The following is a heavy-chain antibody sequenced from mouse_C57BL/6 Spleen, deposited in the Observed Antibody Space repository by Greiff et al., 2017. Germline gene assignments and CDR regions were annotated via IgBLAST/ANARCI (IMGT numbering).Heavy chain of an antibody. J-gene: IGHJ2*01. Sequence: QVQLQQPGAGLVKPGASVTMSCKASGYTFTSYWITWVKQRPGQGLEWIGDIYPGSGSTNYNEKFKSKATMTVDTSSSTAYMQLSSLTSEDSAVYYCARTIYEGYNFDCWGQGTTLTVAS. CDR2: IYPGSGST. CDR1: GYTFTSYW. V-gene: IGHV1-55*01. CDR3: ARTIYEGYNFDC. D-gene: IGHD2-3*01.